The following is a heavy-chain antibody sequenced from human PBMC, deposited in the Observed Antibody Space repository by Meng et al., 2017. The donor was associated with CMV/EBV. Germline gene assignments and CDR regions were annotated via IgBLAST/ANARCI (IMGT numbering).Heavy chain of an antibody. V-gene: IGHV3-23*01. CDR3: AKALNDFWSGYYTGLYYYYGMDV. CDR1: GFTFSSYV. CDR2: ISGSGGST. Sequence: GESLKISCAASGFTFSSYVMSWVRQAPGKGLEWVSAISGSGGSTYYADSVKGRFTISRDNSKNTLYLQMNSLRAEDTAVYYCAKALNDFWSGYYTGLYYYYGMDVWGQGTTVTVSS. D-gene: IGHD3-3*01. J-gene: IGHJ6*02.